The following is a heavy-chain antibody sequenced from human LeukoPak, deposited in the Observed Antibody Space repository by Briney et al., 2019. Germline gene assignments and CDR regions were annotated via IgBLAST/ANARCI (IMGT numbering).Heavy chain of an antibody. CDR3: AREFYDSSGYTLDY. J-gene: IGHJ4*02. V-gene: IGHV3-72*01. D-gene: IGHD3-22*01. Sequence: QPGGSLGLSCAASGFTFSDHYMDWVRQAPGKGLEWVGRTRNKANSYTTEYAASVKGRFTISRDDSKNSLYLQMNSLKTEDTAVYYCAREFYDSSGYTLDYWGQGTLVTVSS. CDR2: TRNKANSYTT. CDR1: GFTFSDHY.